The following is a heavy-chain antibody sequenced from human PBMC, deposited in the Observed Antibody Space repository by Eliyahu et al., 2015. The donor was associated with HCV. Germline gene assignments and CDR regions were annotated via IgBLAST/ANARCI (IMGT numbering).Heavy chain of an antibody. Sequence: QVQLVQSGGEVKKPGASVXVSCXASGXXXTXYGXSWVRQXPGQGLXWMGWISAYNGMRKXLQKLQGRVTMTTDTSTSTAYMELRRLRSDDTAVYYCARDWEVDYGDFYGMDVWGQGTTVTVSS. CDR3: ARDWEVDYGDFYGMDV. D-gene: IGHD4-17*01. CDR1: GXXXTXYG. V-gene: IGHV1-18*01. CDR2: ISAYNGMR. J-gene: IGHJ6*02.